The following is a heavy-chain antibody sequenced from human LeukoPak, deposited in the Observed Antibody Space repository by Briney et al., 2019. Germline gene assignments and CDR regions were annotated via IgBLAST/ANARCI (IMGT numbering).Heavy chain of an antibody. CDR3: ARALYPTGYYGMDV. V-gene: IGHV1-69*13. D-gene: IGHD3-3*01. Sequence: VASVKVSCKASGGTFSSYAISWVRQAPGQGLEWMGGIIPIFGTANYAQKFQGRVTITADESTSTAYMELSSLRSEDTAVYYCARALYPTGYYGMDVWGQGTTVTVSS. CDR1: GGTFSSYA. CDR2: IIPIFGTA. J-gene: IGHJ6*02.